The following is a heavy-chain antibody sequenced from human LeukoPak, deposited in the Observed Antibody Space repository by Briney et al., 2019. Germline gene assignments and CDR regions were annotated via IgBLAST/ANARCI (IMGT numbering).Heavy chain of an antibody. Sequence: SETLSLTCTVSGDAISSDSYYWGWISQPPGNGLEWIASIHYSGTNYYNPSLNSRATIYVDTSKTQCSLRLSSVTAADTAVYSCARLSDFWGQGILVTVSS. J-gene: IGHJ4*02. CDR1: GDAISSDSYY. V-gene: IGHV4-39*01. CDR2: IHYSGTN. CDR3: ARLSDF.